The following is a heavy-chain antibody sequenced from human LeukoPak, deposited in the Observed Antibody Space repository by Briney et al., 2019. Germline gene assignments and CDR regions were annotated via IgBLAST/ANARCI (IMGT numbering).Heavy chain of an antibody. CDR3: ARGGRYCSSTSCPYYYYMDA. CDR2: INHSGST. V-gene: IGHV4-34*01. Sequence: SETLSLTCAVYGGSFSGYYWSWIRQPPGKGLEWIGEINHSGSTNYNPSLKSRVTISVDTSKNQFSLKLSSVTAADTAVYYCARGGRYCSSTSCPYYYYMDAWGKGTTVTVSS. CDR1: GGSFSGYY. J-gene: IGHJ6*03. D-gene: IGHD2-2*01.